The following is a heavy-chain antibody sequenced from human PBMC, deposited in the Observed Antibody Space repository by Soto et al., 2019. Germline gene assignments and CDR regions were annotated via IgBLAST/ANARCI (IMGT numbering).Heavy chain of an antibody. J-gene: IGHJ4*02. D-gene: IGHD3-3*01. CDR3: ARVGSYSDFWSGFGGLEY. V-gene: IGHV3-74*01. CDR2: INSDVSST. Sequence: GGSLRLSCAASGFTFSKYWMNWVRQAPGKGLVWVSRINSDVSSTTYADSVKGRFTISRDNAKNTLYLQMNSLTAEDTAVYYCARVGSYSDFWSGFGGLEYWGQGALVTVSS. CDR1: GFTFSKYW.